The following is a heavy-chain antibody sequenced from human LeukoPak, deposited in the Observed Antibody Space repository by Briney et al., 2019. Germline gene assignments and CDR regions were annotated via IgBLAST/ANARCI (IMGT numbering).Heavy chain of an antibody. V-gene: IGHV1-18*01. CDR3: ARSGDFDWLLFYYYMDV. J-gene: IGHJ6*03. D-gene: IGHD3-9*01. Sequence: ASVKVSCKASGYTFTSYGISWVRQAPGQGLEWMGWISAYNGNTNYAQKLQGRVTMTTDTSTSTAYMELRSLRSDDTAVYYCARSGDFDWLLFYYYMDVWGKGTTVTVSS. CDR2: ISAYNGNT. CDR1: GYTFTSYG.